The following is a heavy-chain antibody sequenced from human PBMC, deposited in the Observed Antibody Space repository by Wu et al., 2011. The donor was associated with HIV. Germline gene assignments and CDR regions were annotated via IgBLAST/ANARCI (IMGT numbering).Heavy chain of an antibody. CDR3: ARDWGGTLVVYLLDS. J-gene: IGHJ4*02. V-gene: IGHV1-18*01. Sequence: QVQLVQSGAEVRKPGASVKVSCKASGYKFNTYAISWVRQAPGQRLEWMGWINPYDGDTKYPQKFQGRVIMTTDTSTSTAYMELRSLRSDDTAVYYCARDWGGTLVVYLLDSWGQGTLVTVSS. CDR1: GYKFNTYA. D-gene: IGHD2-8*02. CDR2: INPYDGDT.